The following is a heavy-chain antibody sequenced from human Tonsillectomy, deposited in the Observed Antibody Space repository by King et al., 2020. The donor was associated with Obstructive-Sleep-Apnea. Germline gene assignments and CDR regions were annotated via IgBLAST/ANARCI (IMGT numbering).Heavy chain of an antibody. J-gene: IGHJ6*02. D-gene: IGHD1-1*01. CDR1: GITFSSYA. Sequence: VQLVESGGGVVQPGRSLRLSCAASGITFSSYAMHWVRQAPGKGLEWVAVISYDGSNKYYADSVKGRFTISRDNSKNTLYLQMNSLRAEDTAVYYCARDHYLPATGYYYYYGMDVWGQGTTVTVSS. CDR2: ISYDGSNK. CDR3: ARDHYLPATGYYYYYGMDV. V-gene: IGHV3-30-3*01.